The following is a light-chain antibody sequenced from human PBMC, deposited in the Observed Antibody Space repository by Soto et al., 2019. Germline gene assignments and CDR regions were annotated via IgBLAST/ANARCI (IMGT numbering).Light chain of an antibody. CDR2: DAS. CDR1: QSVSSY. V-gene: IGKV3-11*01. CDR3: QQRSNWPLT. Sequence: VLTQSPGTLSLSPGERATLSCRASQSVSSYLAWYQQKPGQAPRLLIYDASNRATGIPARFSGSGSGTDFTLTISSLEPEDFAVYYCQQRSNWPLTFGGGTKVEIK. J-gene: IGKJ4*01.